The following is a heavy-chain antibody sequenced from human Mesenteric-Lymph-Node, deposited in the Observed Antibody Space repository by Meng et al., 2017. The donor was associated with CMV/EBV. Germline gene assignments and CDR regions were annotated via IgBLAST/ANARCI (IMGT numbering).Heavy chain of an antibody. CDR2: TYYRSQWYY. J-gene: IGHJ4*02. CDR1: GESVSSDDAS. D-gene: IGHD4-11*01. CDR3: VRGNYNFDY. Sequence: SCVISGESVSSDDASWNWIRQSPSRGLEWLGRTYYRSQWYYEYAVSVKSRITVNPDTSKNQFSLHLNSVTSDDTAVYYCVRGNYNFDYWGQGTLVTVSS. V-gene: IGHV6-1*01.